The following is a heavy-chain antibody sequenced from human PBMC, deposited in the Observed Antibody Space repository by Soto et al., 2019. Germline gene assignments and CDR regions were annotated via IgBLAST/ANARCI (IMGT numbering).Heavy chain of an antibody. CDR3: AKVFYDSGTTFFGVDV. CDR1: GFSFDNFA. V-gene: IGHV3-23*01. CDR2: ISARSSTT. D-gene: IGHD3-10*01. J-gene: IGHJ6*02. Sequence: EVQLLESGGGLVQPGGSLRLSCVGSGFSFDNFAMRWVRQAPGKGLEWVSSISARSSTTYYAGSVKGRFIISRDNSKNTLYLQMNSLTAEDTAVYYCAKVFYDSGTTFFGVDVWGQGTTVTVSS.